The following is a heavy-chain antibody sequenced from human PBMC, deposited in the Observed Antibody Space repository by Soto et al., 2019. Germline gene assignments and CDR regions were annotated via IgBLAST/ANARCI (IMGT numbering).Heavy chain of an antibody. V-gene: IGHV3-48*02. J-gene: IGHJ4*02. CDR1: GFTFSNYH. Sequence: EVQLVESGGALVQPGGALRLTCAASGFTFSNYHMNWVRQAPGKGLEWLSYISTTRTTIYYADSVRGRFTISRDNVHNSLYLYMSSLRDEDTAVYYCARDRGGLGFWGQGTPLTVSS. CDR3: ARDRGGLGF. CDR2: ISTTRTTI. D-gene: IGHD6-25*01.